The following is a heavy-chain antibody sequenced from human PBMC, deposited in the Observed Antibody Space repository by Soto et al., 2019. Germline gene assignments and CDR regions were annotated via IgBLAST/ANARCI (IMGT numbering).Heavy chain of an antibody. CDR3: ARRYGSCFDY. D-gene: IGHD5-18*01. Sequence: SETLSLTCAVSGGSIRTTNWWNWVRQPPGKGLEWIGEIYHTGSTNYNPSLKSRVTISVDTSKNQFSLKLSSVTAADTAVYYCARRYGSCFDYWGQGTLVTVS. V-gene: IGHV4-4*02. CDR1: GGSIRTTNW. J-gene: IGHJ4*02. CDR2: IYHTGST.